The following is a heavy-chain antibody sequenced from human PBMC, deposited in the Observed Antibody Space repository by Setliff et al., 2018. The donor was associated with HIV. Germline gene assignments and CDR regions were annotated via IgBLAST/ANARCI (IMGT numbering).Heavy chain of an antibody. CDR2: ISYTGST. CDR1: GGSINRSYYY. J-gene: IGHJ4*02. V-gene: IGHV4-39*01. D-gene: IGHD3-9*01. CDR3: ARQTWEYYDTLTGYYRSPKNFDS. Sequence: SETLSLTCTVPGGSINRSYYYWGWIRQPPGKGLEWIGTISYTGSTYYDPSLKSRVTISLDTSKNQFFLKLSSVTAPDTAIYYCARQTWEYYDTLTGYYRSPKNFDSWGQGTLVTVSS.